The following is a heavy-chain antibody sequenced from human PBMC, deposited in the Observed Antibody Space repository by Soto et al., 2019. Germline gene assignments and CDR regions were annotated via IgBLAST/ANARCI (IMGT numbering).Heavy chain of an antibody. Sequence: SETLSLTCTVSVGSISSSSYYWGWIRQPPGKGLEGIGSIYYSGSTYYNPSLKSRVTISVDTSKNQFSLKLSSVTAADTAVYYCAGGGAGAGGPVLNYGVGVGEEVFDYWGQGTLVTVSS. CDR1: VGSISSSSYY. CDR2: IYYSGST. D-gene: IGHD2-15*01. J-gene: IGHJ4*02. V-gene: IGHV4-39*01. CDR3: AGGGAGAGGPVLNYGVGVGEEVFDY.